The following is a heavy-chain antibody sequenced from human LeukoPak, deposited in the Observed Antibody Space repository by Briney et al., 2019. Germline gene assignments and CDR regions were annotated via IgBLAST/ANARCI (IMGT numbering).Heavy chain of an antibody. V-gene: IGHV3-53*01. J-gene: IGHJ4*02. CDR1: EFTVSSNY. Sequence: GGSLRLSCAGSEFTVSSNYMNWVRQAPGKGLEWVSIIYTGGSTYYAGSVKRRFTISTDDYKNTLYLQMNTLRAEDTAVYYCASSIVLMVYAMEYSGQGTLVTVSS. D-gene: IGHD2-8*01. CDR2: IYTGGST. CDR3: ASSIVLMVYAMEY.